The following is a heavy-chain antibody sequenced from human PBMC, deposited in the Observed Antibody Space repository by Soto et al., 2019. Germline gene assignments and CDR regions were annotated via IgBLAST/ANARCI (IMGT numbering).Heavy chain of an antibody. Sequence: PGGSLRLSCETSGFPFSDYYMTWIRQAPGKGLEWLSHISPKSTYRNYADSVKGRFTISRDNAKSSLYLQLNSLGVEDTALYYCTRGGGGGNLEQWGQGALITVSS. V-gene: IGHV3-11*06. D-gene: IGHD2-21*01. CDR2: ISPKSTYR. CDR1: GFPFSDYY. CDR3: TRGGGGGNLEQ. J-gene: IGHJ4*02.